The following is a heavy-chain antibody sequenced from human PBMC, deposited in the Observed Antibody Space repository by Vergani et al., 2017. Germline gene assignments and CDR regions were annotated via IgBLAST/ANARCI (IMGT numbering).Heavy chain of an antibody. V-gene: IGHV3-72*01. D-gene: IGHD2-2*01. CDR1: GFTFSSYS. CDR3: ARLGYCSSTTCRQAFDI. J-gene: IGHJ3*02. Sequence: EVQLVESGGGLVKPGGSLRLSCAASGFTFSSYSMNWVRQAPGKGLEWVGRTRNKANSYTTEYAAPVKGRFTISRDDSKNSLYLQMNSLKIEDTAVYYCARLGYCSSTTCRQAFDIWGQGTMVTVSS. CDR2: TRNKANSYTT.